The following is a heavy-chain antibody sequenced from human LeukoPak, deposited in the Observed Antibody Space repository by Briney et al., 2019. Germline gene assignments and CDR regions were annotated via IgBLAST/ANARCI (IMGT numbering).Heavy chain of an antibody. CDR2: INPNSGGT. CDR3: ARGGIASIAAAGNFDY. D-gene: IGHD6-13*01. Sequence: GASVKVSCKASGYTFTGYYMHWVRQAPGQGLEWMGWINPNSGGTNYAQKFQGRVTMTRDTSISTAYMELSRLRSDDTAVYYCARGGIASIAAAGNFDYWGQGTLVTVSS. J-gene: IGHJ4*02. CDR1: GYTFTGYY. V-gene: IGHV1-2*02.